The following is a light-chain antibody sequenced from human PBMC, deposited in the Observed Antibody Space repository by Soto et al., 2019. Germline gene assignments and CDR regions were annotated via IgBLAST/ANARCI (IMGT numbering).Light chain of an antibody. CDR2: DAS. CDR3: QQYDNWPTWT. CDR1: QSVSSN. J-gene: IGKJ1*01. V-gene: IGKV3-15*01. Sequence: EIVMTQSPATLSVSPGERATLSCRASQSVSSNLAWYQQKPGQAPRLLIYDASTRATGIPARFSGSGSGTDVTLTISSLQSEDFAVYYCQQYDNWPTWTFGQGTKVEIK.